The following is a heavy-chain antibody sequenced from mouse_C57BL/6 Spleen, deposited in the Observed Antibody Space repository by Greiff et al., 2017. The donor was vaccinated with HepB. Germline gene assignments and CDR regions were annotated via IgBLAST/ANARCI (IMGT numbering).Heavy chain of an antibody. CDR1: GFNIKDYY. Sequence: VHVKQSGAELVKPGASVKLSCTASGFNIKDYYMHWVKQRTEQGLEWIGRIDPEDGETKYAPKFQGKATITADTSSNTAYLQLSSLTSEDTAVYYCARDYDYDVYAMDYWGQGTSVTVSS. CDR3: ARDYDYDVYAMDY. V-gene: IGHV14-2*01. CDR2: IDPEDGET. D-gene: IGHD2-4*01. J-gene: IGHJ4*01.